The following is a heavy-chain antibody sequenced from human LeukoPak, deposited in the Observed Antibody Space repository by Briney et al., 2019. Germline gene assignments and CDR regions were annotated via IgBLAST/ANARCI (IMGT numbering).Heavy chain of an antibody. J-gene: IGHJ4*02. CDR2: IYYSGST. Sequence: SETLSLTCTVSGGSISSYYWSWIRQPPGKGLEWIGYIYYSGSTNYNPSLKSRVTISVDTSKNQFSLKLSSVTAADTAVYYCARASTTVTLLDYWGQGTLVTVSS. CDR3: ARASTTVTLLDY. CDR1: GGSISSYY. V-gene: IGHV4-59*01. D-gene: IGHD4-17*01.